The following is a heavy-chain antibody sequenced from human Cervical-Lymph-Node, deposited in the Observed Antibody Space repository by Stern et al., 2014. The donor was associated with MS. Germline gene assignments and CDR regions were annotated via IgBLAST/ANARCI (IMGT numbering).Heavy chain of an antibody. CDR2: IYHSGST. CDR3: ARTQWKLLETRLSAYFDL. Sequence: VQLVESGPRLVKPSGTLTLTCAVSGDSISSYNWWSWVRQPPGKGLEWIGEIYHSGSTNYNASLKSRVTISVDKSKNQFSLNLTSVTAADTAVYYCARTQWKLLETRLSAYFDLWGRGTLVTVSS. V-gene: IGHV4-4*02. D-gene: IGHD1-26*01. J-gene: IGHJ2*01. CDR1: GDSISSYNW.